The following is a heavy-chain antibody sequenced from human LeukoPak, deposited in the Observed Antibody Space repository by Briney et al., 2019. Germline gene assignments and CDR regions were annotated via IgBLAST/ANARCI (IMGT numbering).Heavy chain of an antibody. J-gene: IGHJ3*02. CDR1: GYTFTSYF. V-gene: IGHV1-46*01. D-gene: IGHD2-21*01. CDR3: ATGAYCGGDCYWDAFDI. Sequence: ASVKVSCKTSGYTFTSYFIQWVRQAPGQGLEWMGIINPKGGATTYAQKFQGRVTMTSDTSTSTVYMDLSSLRSEDMAVYYCATGAYCGGDCYWDAFDIWGQGTMVTVSS. CDR2: INPKGGAT.